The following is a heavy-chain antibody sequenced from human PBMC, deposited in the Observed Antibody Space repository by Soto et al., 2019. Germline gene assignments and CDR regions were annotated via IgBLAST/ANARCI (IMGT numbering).Heavy chain of an antibody. CDR3: ARVETCSSTSCYSVFDY. Sequence: EVQLVESGGGLVQPGGSLRLSCAASGFTFSSYWMHWVRQAPGKGLVWVSRINSDGSSTTYADSVKGRFTISRDNAKNTLYLKMHSLRAEDTAVYYCARVETCSSTSCYSVFDYWGQGTLVTVSS. V-gene: IGHV3-74*03. CDR1: GFTFSSYW. D-gene: IGHD2-2*01. CDR2: INSDGSST. J-gene: IGHJ4*02.